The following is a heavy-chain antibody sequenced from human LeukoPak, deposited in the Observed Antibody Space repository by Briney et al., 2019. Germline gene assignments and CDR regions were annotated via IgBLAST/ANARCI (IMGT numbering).Heavy chain of an antibody. V-gene: IGHV4-59*08. J-gene: IGHJ4*02. Sequence: SETLSLTCTVSGGSISSYYWSWIRQPPGKGLEWIGYIYYSGSTNYNPSLKSRVTISVDTAKNQFSLKLSSVTAADTAVYYCARRRVVPAARYDYWGQGTLVTASS. CDR1: GGSISSYY. D-gene: IGHD2-2*01. CDR2: IYYSGST. CDR3: ARRRVVPAARYDY.